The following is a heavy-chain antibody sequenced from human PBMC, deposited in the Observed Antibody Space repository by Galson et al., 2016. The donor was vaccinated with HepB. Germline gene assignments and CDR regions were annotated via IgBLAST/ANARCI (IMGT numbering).Heavy chain of an antibody. CDR2: IIPMFGTA. J-gene: IGHJ3*02. V-gene: IGHV1-69*13. Sequence: SVKVSCKASGGTFCSHAISWVRQAPGQGLEWMGRIIPMFGTAKYAQKFQGRVTITADESTSTAYMELSSLRFEDTAVYYCALLPPVGMIRGVIVAFDIWGQGTMLTVSS. D-gene: IGHD3-10*01. CDR1: GGTFCSHA. CDR3: ALLPPVGMIRGVIVAFDI.